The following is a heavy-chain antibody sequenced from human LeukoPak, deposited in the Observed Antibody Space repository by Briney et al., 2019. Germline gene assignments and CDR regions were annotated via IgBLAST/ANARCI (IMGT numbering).Heavy chain of an antibody. J-gene: IGHJ5*02. CDR3: AKPYSGTIFTGWFDP. CDR2: ISGSGGST. D-gene: IGHD3-9*01. CDR1: GFTFSSYA. Sequence: GGSLRLSCAASGFTFSSYAMTWVRQAPGKGLEWVSIISGSGGSTSYADSVKGRFTISRDNSKNTLYLQMNSLRAEDTALYYCAKPYSGTIFTGWFDPWGQGTLVTVSS. V-gene: IGHV3-23*01.